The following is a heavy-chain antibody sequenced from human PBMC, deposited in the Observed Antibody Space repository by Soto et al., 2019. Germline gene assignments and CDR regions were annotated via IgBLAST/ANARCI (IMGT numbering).Heavy chain of an antibody. V-gene: IGHV3-13*01. CDR3: ARGPRQQLVDYYYYMDV. CDR2: IGTAGDT. J-gene: IGHJ6*03. D-gene: IGHD6-13*01. Sequence: PGGSLRLSCAASGFTFSSYDMHWVRQATGKGLEWVSAIGTAGDTYYPGSVKGRFTISRENAKNSLYLQMNSLRAGDTAVYYCARGPRQQLVDYYYYMDVWGKGTTVTVSS. CDR1: GFTFSSYD.